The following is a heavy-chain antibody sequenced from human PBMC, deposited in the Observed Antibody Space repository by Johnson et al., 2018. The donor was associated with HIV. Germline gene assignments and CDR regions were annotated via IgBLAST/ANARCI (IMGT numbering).Heavy chain of an antibody. D-gene: IGHD1-1*01. CDR2: ISYDGSNK. Sequence: QVQLVESGGGVVQPGRSLRLSCVASGFTFSSYGIHWVRQAPGKGLEWVAIISYDGSNKYYADSVKGRFTISRDNSKNTLYLQMNSLRAEDTAVYYCARAYNYPIWGQGTMVTVSS. CDR1: GFTFSSYG. V-gene: IGHV3-30*03. J-gene: IGHJ3*02. CDR3: ARAYNYPI.